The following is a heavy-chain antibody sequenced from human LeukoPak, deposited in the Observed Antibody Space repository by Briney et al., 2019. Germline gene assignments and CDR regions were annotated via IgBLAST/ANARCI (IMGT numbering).Heavy chain of an antibody. Sequence: SETLSLTCTVSGGSISSYYWSWIRQPPGKGLEWIGYIYYSGSTNYNPSLRSRVTISVDTSKNQFSLKLSSVTAADTAVYYCARVRVSSGSHPWYFDYWGQGTLVTVSS. CDR3: ARVRVSSGSHPWYFDY. J-gene: IGHJ4*02. CDR1: GGSISSYY. V-gene: IGHV4-59*01. CDR2: IYYSGST. D-gene: IGHD3-22*01.